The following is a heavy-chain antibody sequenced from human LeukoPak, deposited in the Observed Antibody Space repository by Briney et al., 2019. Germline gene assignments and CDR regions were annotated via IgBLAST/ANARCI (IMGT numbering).Heavy chain of an antibody. V-gene: IGHV3-23*01. Sequence: PGRSLRLSCAASGFTFSSYAMSWVRQAPGKGLEWVSAISGSGDNTYYTDSVKGRFTISRDNSKNTLYLQMNSLRAEDTAVYYCAKPQAAAKYYFDYWGQGTLVTVSS. CDR3: AKPQAAAKYYFDY. J-gene: IGHJ4*02. CDR1: GFTFSSYA. CDR2: ISGSGDNT. D-gene: IGHD6-13*01.